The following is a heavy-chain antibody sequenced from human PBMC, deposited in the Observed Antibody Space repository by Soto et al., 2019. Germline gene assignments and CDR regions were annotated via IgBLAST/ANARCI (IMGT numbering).Heavy chain of an antibody. D-gene: IGHD3-10*01. CDR1: GGSFSGYY. J-gene: IGHJ5*02. CDR2: INHSGST. CDR3: ARWKGYYGSGSYYNWFDP. Sequence: QVQLQQWGAGLLKPSETLSLTCAVYGGSFSGYYWSWIRQPPGKGLEWIGEINHSGSTNYNPSLKSRVTISVDTSKNQFSLKLSSVTAADTAVYYCARWKGYYGSGSYYNWFDPWGQGTLVTVSS. V-gene: IGHV4-34*01.